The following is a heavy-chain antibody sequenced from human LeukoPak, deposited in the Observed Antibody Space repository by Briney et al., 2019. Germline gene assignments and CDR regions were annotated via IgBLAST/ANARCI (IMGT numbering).Heavy chain of an antibody. CDR3: ARGGMGTFDI. Sequence: SETLSLTCAVHGGSFSGYYWSWIRQPPGKGLEWIGEINHSGSTNYNPSLKSRVTISVDTSKNQFSLKLSSVTAADTAVYFCARGGMGTFDIFDQGTMVFVSS. CDR1: GGSFSGYY. J-gene: IGHJ3*02. D-gene: IGHD6-13*01. CDR2: INHSGST. V-gene: IGHV4-34*01.